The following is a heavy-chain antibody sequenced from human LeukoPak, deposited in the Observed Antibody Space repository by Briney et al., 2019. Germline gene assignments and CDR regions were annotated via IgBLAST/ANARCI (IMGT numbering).Heavy chain of an antibody. CDR2: ISYDGSNK. CDR3: ARDRVFDY. V-gene: IGHV3-30-3*01. CDR1: GFTFSSYA. Sequence: GRSLRLSCAASGFTFSSYAMHWVRQAPGKGLEWVAVISYDGSNKYYADSVKGRFTISRDNSKNTLYLQMNSLRAEDTAVYYCARDRVFDYWGQGTLVTVSS. J-gene: IGHJ4*02. D-gene: IGHD3-10*01.